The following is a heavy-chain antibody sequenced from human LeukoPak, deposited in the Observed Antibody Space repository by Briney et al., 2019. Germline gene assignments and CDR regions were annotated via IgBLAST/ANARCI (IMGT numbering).Heavy chain of an antibody. CDR2: IYYTGST. D-gene: IGHD1-1*01. J-gene: IGHJ3*02. Sequence: SETLSLTCTVSGGSVTSYYWSWIRQPPGKGLEWLGYIYYTGSTNYNPSLKSRVTMSVDASKNQFSLKLSSVTAADTAVYYCARPPTLDIWGQGTMVTVSS. CDR1: GGSVTSYY. CDR3: ARPPTLDI. V-gene: IGHV4-59*08.